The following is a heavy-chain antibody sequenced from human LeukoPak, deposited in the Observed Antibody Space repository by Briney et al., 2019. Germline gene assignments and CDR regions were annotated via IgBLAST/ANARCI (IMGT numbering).Heavy chain of an antibody. J-gene: IGHJ4*02. CDR2: ISAYNGNT. D-gene: IGHD6-13*01. Sequence: ASVNVSCKASGYTFTSYGISWVRQAPGQGLEWMGWISAYNGNTNYAQKLQGRVTMTTDTSTSTAYMELRSLRSDDTAVYYCARDHSRYSSSQSGGYWGQGTLVTVSS. CDR1: GYTFTSYG. V-gene: IGHV1-18*01. CDR3: ARDHSRYSSSQSGGY.